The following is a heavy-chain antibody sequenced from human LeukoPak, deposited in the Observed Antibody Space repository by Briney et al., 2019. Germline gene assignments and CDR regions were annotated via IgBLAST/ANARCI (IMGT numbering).Heavy chain of an antibody. J-gene: IGHJ3*02. Sequence: SETLSLTCTVSGGSISSYYWSWIRQPPGKGLEWIGYIYYSGSTNYNPSLKSRVTISVDTSKNQFSLKLSSVTAADTAVYYCARRTPALGIDAFDIRGQGTMVTVSS. CDR1: GGSISSYY. CDR3: ARRTPALGIDAFDI. CDR2: IYYSGST. D-gene: IGHD1-14*01. V-gene: IGHV4-59*08.